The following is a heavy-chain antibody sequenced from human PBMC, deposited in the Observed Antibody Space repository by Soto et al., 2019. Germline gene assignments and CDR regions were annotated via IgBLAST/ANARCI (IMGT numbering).Heavy chain of an antibody. D-gene: IGHD6-13*01. CDR1: GFTFCSYS. J-gene: IGHJ6*02. V-gene: IGHV3-21*01. CDR3: ARARIEAAEYYYYGMDV. CDR2: ISSSSSHI. Sequence: GGSLRLSCAASGFTFCSYSMNWVRKAPGKGLEWVSSISSSSSHIVYADSVKGRFTISRDNSKNTAYLQMNSLRAEDTAVYYCARARIEAAEYYYYGMDVWGQGTTVTVSS.